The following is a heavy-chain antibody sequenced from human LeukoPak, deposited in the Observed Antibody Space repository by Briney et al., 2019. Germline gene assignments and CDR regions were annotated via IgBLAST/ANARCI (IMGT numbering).Heavy chain of an antibody. J-gene: IGHJ3*02. Sequence: PGGSLRLSCAASGFTFSNYGMSWVRQAPGKGLEGVAFIRYDGSNKYYADSVKGRFTISRDNSKNTLYLQMNSLRAEDTAVYYCAKDKWRGHAFDIWGQGTMVTVSS. D-gene: IGHD1-26*01. CDR3: AKDKWRGHAFDI. CDR2: IRYDGSNK. CDR1: GFTFSNYG. V-gene: IGHV3-30*02.